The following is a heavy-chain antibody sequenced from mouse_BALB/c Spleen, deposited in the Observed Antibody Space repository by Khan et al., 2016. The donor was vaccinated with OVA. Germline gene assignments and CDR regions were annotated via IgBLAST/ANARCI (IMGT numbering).Heavy chain of an antibody. V-gene: IGHV9-1*02. D-gene: IGHD1-1*01. J-gene: IGHJ1*01. Sequence: QIQLVQSGPELKKPGETVKISCKASGYTFTNYRMNWMKQAPGKGLKWMGWINTYTGEPTYGDDFKGRFAFSLETSASTAYLQINKLKNEDMATYYCARESSYWYFDVWGAGTTVTVSS. CDR2: INTYTGEP. CDR3: ARESSYWYFDV. CDR1: GYTFTNYR.